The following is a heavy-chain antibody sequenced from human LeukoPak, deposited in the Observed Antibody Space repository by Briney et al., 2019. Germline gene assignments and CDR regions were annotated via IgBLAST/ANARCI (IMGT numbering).Heavy chain of an antibody. CDR1: GGSISSSTYS. D-gene: IGHD5-24*01. CDR2: IHYDGNT. V-gene: IGHV4-39*01. CDR3: ARHSLNNYGSYY. Sequence: SETLSLTCTVSGGSISSSTYSWTWIRQPPGKGLEWIGSIHYDGNTYYKPSLKSRVTISVDMSKIQFSLRLSSATAADMATYYCARHSLNNYGSYYWGQGTLVTVSS. J-gene: IGHJ4*02.